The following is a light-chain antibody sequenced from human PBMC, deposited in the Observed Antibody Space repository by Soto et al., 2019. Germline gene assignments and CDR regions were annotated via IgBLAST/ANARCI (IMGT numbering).Light chain of an antibody. CDR1: SSNNGSNN. CDR2: SNN. V-gene: IGLV1-44*01. Sequence: QSVLTQTPSASGTPGQRVNISCSGSSSNNGSNNVNWYQQLPGTAPKLLIYSNNQRPSGVPDRFSGSKSGTSASLAISGLQSEDEADYYCEAWDDSLNGVVFGGGTKVTVL. CDR3: EAWDDSLNGVV. J-gene: IGLJ2*01.